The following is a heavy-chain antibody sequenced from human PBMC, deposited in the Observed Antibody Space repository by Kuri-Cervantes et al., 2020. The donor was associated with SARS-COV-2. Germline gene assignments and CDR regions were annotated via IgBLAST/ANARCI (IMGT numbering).Heavy chain of an antibody. Sequence: ETLSLTCAASGFTFSSYSMNWVRQAPGKGLEWVSSISSSSSYIYCADSVKGRFTISRDNAKNSLYLQMNSLRAEDTAVYYCARFGSGSPNYYYYYGMDVWGQGTTVTVSS. CDR3: ARFGSGSPNYYYYYGMDV. D-gene: IGHD3-10*01. CDR1: GFTFSSYS. CDR2: ISSSSSYI. V-gene: IGHV3-21*01. J-gene: IGHJ6*02.